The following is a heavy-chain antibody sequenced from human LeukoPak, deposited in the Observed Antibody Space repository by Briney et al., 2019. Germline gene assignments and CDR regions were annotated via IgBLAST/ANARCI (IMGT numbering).Heavy chain of an antibody. Sequence: SETLSLACTVSGGSISSYYWSWIREPPGRGLEWIGYIYYSGSTNYNPSLKSRVTISVDTSKNQFSLKLSSVTAADTAVYYCAKRENIAVAGTDRYYYYYYYMDVWGKGTTVTVSS. D-gene: IGHD6-19*01. CDR1: GGSISSYY. CDR2: IYYSGST. J-gene: IGHJ6*03. V-gene: IGHV4-59*01. CDR3: AKRENIAVAGTDRYYYYYYYMDV.